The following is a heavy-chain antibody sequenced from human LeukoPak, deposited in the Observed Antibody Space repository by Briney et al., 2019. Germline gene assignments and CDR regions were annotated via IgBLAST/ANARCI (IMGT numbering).Heavy chain of an antibody. CDR3: ARAGAERFGGYSALNS. J-gene: IGHJ4*02. V-gene: IGHV1-2*02. CDR2: INPNSGGT. Sequence: ASVTVSCKASGYTFTAYYLHWVRQAPGQGLEWMAWINPNSGGTNYAQMFQGRVTMTRDTSISTAYMELSSLTSDDTAVYYCARAGAERFGGYSALNSWGQGTLVTVSS. CDR1: GYTFTAYY. D-gene: IGHD4-23*01.